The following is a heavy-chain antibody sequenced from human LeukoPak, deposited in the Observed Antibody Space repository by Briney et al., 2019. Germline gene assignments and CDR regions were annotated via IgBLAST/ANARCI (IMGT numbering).Heavy chain of an antibody. CDR1: GLAFSSYA. CDR3: AKGGSFRAFDC. D-gene: IGHD6-13*01. CDR2: TSGSGGST. V-gene: IGHV3-23*01. Sequence: QPGGSLRLSCAASGLAFSSYAMSWVRQAPGEGLEWVSTTSGSGGSTDYSDSVTGQFTISRDNSKNTLYLQMNSLRADDTALYYCAKGGSFRAFDCWGQGTLVTVSS. J-gene: IGHJ4*02.